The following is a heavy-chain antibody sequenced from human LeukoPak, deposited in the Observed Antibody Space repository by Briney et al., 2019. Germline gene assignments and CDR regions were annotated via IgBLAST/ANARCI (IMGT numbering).Heavy chain of an antibody. Sequence: SETLSLTCAVYGGSFSGYYWSWIRQPPGKGLEWIGEINHSGSTNYNPSLKSRVTISVDTSKNQFSLKLSSVTAADTAVYYCARTYDSSGYYYTYYYYMDVWGKGTTVTVSS. J-gene: IGHJ6*03. CDR2: INHSGST. V-gene: IGHV4-34*01. CDR1: GGSFSGYY. CDR3: ARTYDSSGYYYTYYYYMDV. D-gene: IGHD3-22*01.